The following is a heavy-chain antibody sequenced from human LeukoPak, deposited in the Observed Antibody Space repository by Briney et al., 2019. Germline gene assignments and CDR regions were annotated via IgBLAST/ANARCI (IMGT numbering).Heavy chain of an antibody. V-gene: IGHV3-30*02. D-gene: IGHD2-2*01. CDR2: IRYDGSNK. Sequence: GGSLRLSCAASGFTFSSYGMHWVRQAPGKGLEWVAFIRYDGSNKYYADSVKGRFTISRDNSENTLYLQMNSLRAEDTAVYYCAKVLGVYCSSTSCYRRLDYWGQGTLVTVSS. CDR3: AKVLGVYCSSTSCYRRLDY. J-gene: IGHJ4*02. CDR1: GFTFSSYG.